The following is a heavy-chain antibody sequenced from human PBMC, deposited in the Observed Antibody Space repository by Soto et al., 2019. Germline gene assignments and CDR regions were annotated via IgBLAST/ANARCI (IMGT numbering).Heavy chain of an antibody. V-gene: IGHV3-30-3*01. D-gene: IGHD3-16*01. J-gene: IGHJ4*02. CDR2: MSYDENSK. Sequence: QVQLVESGGGVVQPGRCLRLSCAASGFTFSSYSMHWVRQAPGKGLEWVAAMSYDENSKYFADSVKGRFTISRDNSKNTLSLQMNSLGPEDSAVYYCVRGRTVNDHDDFDSCGQGTLVTVAS. CDR3: VRGRTVNDHDDFDS. CDR1: GFTFSSYS.